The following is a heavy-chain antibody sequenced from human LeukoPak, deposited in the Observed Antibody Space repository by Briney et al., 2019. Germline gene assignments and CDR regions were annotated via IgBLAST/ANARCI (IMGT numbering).Heavy chain of an antibody. D-gene: IGHD6-19*01. CDR3: ARGIETRAVAGYMDV. V-gene: IGHV4-38-2*02. CDR1: GYSISSGYY. J-gene: IGHJ6*03. CDR2: IYHSGST. Sequence: PSETLSLTCTVSGYSISSGYYWGWIRQPPGKGLEWIGTIYHSGSTYYNPSLKSRVTISVDTSKNQFSLKLSSVTAADTAVYYCARGIETRAVAGYMDVWGKGTTVTISS.